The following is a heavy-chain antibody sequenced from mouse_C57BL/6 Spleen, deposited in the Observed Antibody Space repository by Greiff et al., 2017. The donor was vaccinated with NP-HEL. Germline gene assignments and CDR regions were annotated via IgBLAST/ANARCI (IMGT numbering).Heavy chain of an antibody. CDR2: IHPNSGST. D-gene: IGHD1-1*01. J-gene: IGHJ1*03. CDR3: ARYYGSSPYWYFDV. V-gene: IGHV1-64*01. Sequence: QVQLKQPGAELVKPGASVKLSCKASGYTFTSYWMHWVKQRPGQGLEWIGMIHPNSGSTNYNEKFKSKATLTVDKSSSTAYMQRSSLTSEYSAVYYCARYYGSSPYWYFDVWGTGTTVTVSS. CDR1: GYTFTSYW.